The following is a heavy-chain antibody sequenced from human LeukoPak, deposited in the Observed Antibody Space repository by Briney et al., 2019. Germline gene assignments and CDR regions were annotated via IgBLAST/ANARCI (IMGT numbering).Heavy chain of an antibody. J-gene: IGHJ3*02. CDR1: GYTLTELS. CDR2: FDPEGGET. V-gene: IGHV1-24*01. CDR3: ATAHGDSVVNAFDI. D-gene: IGHD4-17*01. Sequence: GASVKVSCKVSGYTLTELSMHWVRQAPGKGLEWMGGFDPEGGETIYARKFQGRVTMTEDTSTDTAYMELSSLRSEDTAVYYCATAHGDSVVNAFDIWGQGTMVTVSS.